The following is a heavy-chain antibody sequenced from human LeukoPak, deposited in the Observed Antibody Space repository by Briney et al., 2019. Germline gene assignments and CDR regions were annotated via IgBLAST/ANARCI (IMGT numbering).Heavy chain of an antibody. J-gene: IGHJ6*03. V-gene: IGHV1-2*02. CDR3: SRWWHYGSGSYYYYFYMDV. Sequence: ASVKLSCKASGYTFTGNYLLWVRQAPGQGLEWMGLINPNSGGTNYAQKFQGRVTMTRDTSISTAYMVLRSLRSDDTAVYYCSRWWHYGSGSYYYYFYMDVWGKGTTVSVSS. D-gene: IGHD3-10*01. CDR1: GYTFTGNY. CDR2: INPNSGGT.